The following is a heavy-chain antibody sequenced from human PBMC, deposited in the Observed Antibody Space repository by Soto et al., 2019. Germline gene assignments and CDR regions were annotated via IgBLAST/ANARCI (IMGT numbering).Heavy chain of an antibody. D-gene: IGHD3-10*01. CDR1: GDSIKDYY. CDR2: IYFSGST. V-gene: IGHV4-59*01. J-gene: IGHJ4*02. Sequence: QVQLHESGPGLVKPSETLSLTCSISGDSIKDYYWSWIRQPPGKALEWIGYIYFSGSTQYSPSLSSRVTMSIDTSKKEFSLRLASVTAADTAVYYCARSFGTPGSNIDYWGQGTLVRVSS. CDR3: ARSFGTPGSNIDY.